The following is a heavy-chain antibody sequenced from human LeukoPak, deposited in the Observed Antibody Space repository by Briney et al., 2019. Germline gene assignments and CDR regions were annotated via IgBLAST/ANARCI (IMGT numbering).Heavy chain of an antibody. J-gene: IGHJ4*02. CDR2: MYYKGET. CDR3: ASLYSNYVDY. D-gene: IGHD4-11*01. Sequence: SETLSLTCTVSGGSIYSRSYYWGWVRQPPGRGLEWIGSMYYKGETYLNPSLKSRVTISHTSKNQFSLKLKSVTAADTAVYYCASLYSNYVDYWGQGTLVTVSS. CDR1: GGSIYSRSYY. V-gene: IGHV4-39*07.